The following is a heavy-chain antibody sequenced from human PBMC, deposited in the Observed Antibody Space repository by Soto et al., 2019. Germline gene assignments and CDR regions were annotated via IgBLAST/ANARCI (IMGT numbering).Heavy chain of an antibody. CDR1: GFTFSSYA. J-gene: IGHJ5*02. CDR2: ISYDGSNK. CDR3: ARESSGS. D-gene: IGHD6-25*01. Sequence: GGSLRLSCAASGFTFSSYAMHWVRQAPGKGLEWVAVISYDGSNKYYADSVKGRFTISRDNSKNTLYLQMNSLRAEDTAVYYCARESSGSWGQGTLVTVS. V-gene: IGHV3-30-3*01.